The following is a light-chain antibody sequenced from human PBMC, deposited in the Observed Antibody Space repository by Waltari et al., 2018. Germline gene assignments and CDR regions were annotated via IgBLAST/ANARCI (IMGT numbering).Light chain of an antibody. CDR1: RSDVGAYNS. V-gene: IGLV2-14*03. CDR2: DGS. J-gene: IGLJ2*01. CDR3: SSHATTSVI. Sequence: QSALTQPASVSGSPGQSIPLPGTCHRSDVGAYNSVARYQQPPGKVPELIIYDGSYRPSGVSNRFSGSKSVNTASLTISGLQAEDEADYYCSSHATTSVIFGGGTKLTVL.